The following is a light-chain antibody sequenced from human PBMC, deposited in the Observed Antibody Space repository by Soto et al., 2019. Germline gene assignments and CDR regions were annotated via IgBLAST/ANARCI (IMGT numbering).Light chain of an antibody. CDR3: YSYAGGDTYYV. J-gene: IGLJ1*01. CDR1: SSDVGNYNL. CDR2: EVS. V-gene: IGLV2-23*02. Sequence: QSALTQPASVSGSPGQSITISCTGTSSDVGNYNLVSWYQQHPGKAPKLMIYEVSKRPSGVSSRFSGSKSGNTASLTISGLQAEDEADYYCYSYAGGDTYYVFGTGTKLT.